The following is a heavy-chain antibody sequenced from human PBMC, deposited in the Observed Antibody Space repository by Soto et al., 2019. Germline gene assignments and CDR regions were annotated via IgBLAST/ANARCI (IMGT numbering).Heavy chain of an antibody. D-gene: IGHD3-10*01. CDR1: RGTFGNYA. Sequence: QVRLVQSGAEVKKPGSSVKVSCKASRGTFGNYAVSWVRQAPGQGLEWMGKTIPIFGTTNYAQKFQGRITITADRFTSTAYMELSILRSEDTALYYCARLSVPGIYGEDVWGQGTTVTVSS. CDR2: TIPIFGTT. V-gene: IGHV1-69*06. CDR3: ARLSVPGIYGEDV. J-gene: IGHJ6*02.